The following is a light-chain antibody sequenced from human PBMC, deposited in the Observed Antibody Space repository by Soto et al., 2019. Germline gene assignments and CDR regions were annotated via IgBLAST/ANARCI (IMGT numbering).Light chain of an antibody. V-gene: IGLV1-47*01. CDR3: AVWDDNLSGV. CDR2: RNN. CDR1: RSNIGSNY. J-gene: IGLJ3*02. Sequence: QTVVTQPPSASGTPGQRVTISCSGSRSNIGSNYVYWYQQLPGTAPKLLIYRNNQRPSGVPDRFSGSKSGTSASLAISGLRFEDESDYYCAVWDDNLSGVFGGGTKLTVL.